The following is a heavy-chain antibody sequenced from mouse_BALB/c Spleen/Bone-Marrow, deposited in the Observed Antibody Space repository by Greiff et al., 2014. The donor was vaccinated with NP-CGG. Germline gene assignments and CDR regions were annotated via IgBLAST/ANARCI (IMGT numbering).Heavy chain of an antibody. Sequence: LEESGPELVKPGASVKVSCKASGYSFTDYNMYWVKQSHGKSLEWIGYIDPYIDGTSYNQKFRGKATLTVDKSSSTAFMHLNSLTSEDSAVYYCARPLYYDYGFAYWGQGTLVTVST. CDR1: GYSFTDYN. D-gene: IGHD2-4*01. J-gene: IGHJ3*01. V-gene: IGHV1S135*01. CDR2: IDPYIDGT. CDR3: ARPLYYDYGFAY.